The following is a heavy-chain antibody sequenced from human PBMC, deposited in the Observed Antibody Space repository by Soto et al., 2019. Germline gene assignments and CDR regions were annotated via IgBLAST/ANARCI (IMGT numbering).Heavy chain of an antibody. CDR2: ISSNGGST. Sequence: GGSLRLSCAASGFTFSSYSMHWVRQAPGKGLEYVSAISSNGGSTYYANSVKGRFTISRDNSKNTLYLQMGSLRAEDMAVYYCARSEQLPYDAFDIWGQGTVVTVSS. CDR1: GFTFSSYS. D-gene: IGHD5-18*01. CDR3: ARSEQLPYDAFDI. J-gene: IGHJ3*02. V-gene: IGHV3-64*01.